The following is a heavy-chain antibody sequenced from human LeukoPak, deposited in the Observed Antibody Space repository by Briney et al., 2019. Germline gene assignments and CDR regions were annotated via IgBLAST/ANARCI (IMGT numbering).Heavy chain of an antibody. CDR1: GYTFTSYA. Sequence: GASVKVSCKASGYTFTSYAISWVRQAPGQGLEWMGGIIPIFGTANYAQKFQGRVTITADESTSTAYMELSSLRSEDTAVYYCATMDIVVVPAAHTSVGDWGQGTLVTVSS. D-gene: IGHD2-2*03. J-gene: IGHJ4*02. V-gene: IGHV1-69*13. CDR3: ATMDIVVVPAAHTSVGD. CDR2: IIPIFGTA.